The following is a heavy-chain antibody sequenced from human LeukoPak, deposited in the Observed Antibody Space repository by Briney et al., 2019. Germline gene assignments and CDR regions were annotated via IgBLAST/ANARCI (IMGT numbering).Heavy chain of an antibody. CDR2: VYYSGTT. V-gene: IGHV4-39*07. J-gene: IGHJ4*02. CDR3: ARVDRAWDIVAHLDY. Sequence: SETLSLTCSVSGGSVSTSHYYWGWIRQPPGRGLERIGNVYYSGTTYSNRSLRSRVSISVDTSRNQFSLKLNSVTAADTAVYYCARVDRAWDIVAHLDYWGQGSLVAVSS. CDR1: GGSVSTSHYY. D-gene: IGHD5-12*01.